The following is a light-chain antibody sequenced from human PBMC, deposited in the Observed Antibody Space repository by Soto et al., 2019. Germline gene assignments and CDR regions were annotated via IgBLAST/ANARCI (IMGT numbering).Light chain of an antibody. Sequence: EIVMTQSPATLSVSPGERATRSCRASQSVSNNLAWYQQKPGQAPRLLIYFASTRATGIPARFSGSGSGTEFTLTISSLQSEDFAVYYCQQYNKWPLTFGGGTKVETK. J-gene: IGKJ4*01. CDR3: QQYNKWPLT. V-gene: IGKV3-15*01. CDR1: QSVSNN. CDR2: FAS.